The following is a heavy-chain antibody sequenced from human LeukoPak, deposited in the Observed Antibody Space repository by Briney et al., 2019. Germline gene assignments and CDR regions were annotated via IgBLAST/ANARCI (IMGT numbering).Heavy chain of an antibody. J-gene: IGHJ4*02. Sequence: KALETLSLTCAVYGGSFSGYYWSWIRQPPGKGLEWIGEINHSGSTNYNPSLKSRVTISVDTSKNQFSLKLSSVTAADTAVYYCARGFSLHYYDSSGYAHFDYWGQGTLVTVSS. D-gene: IGHD3-22*01. V-gene: IGHV4-34*01. CDR1: GGSFSGYY. CDR3: ARGFSLHYYDSSGYAHFDY. CDR2: INHSGST.